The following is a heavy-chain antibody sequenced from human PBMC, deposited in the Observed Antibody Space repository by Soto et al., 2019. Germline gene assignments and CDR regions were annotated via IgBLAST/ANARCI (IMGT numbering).Heavy chain of an antibody. V-gene: IGHV3-21*01. CDR1: GFTFSSYS. CDR3: ARDPPLVPASPYYMDV. Sequence: EVQLVESGGGLVKPGGSLRLSCAASGFTFSSYSMNWVRQAPGKGLEWVSSISSSSSYIYYADSVKGRFTISRDNAKNSLYLQMNSLRAEDTAVYYCARDPPLVPASPYYMDVWGKGTTVTVSS. J-gene: IGHJ6*03. CDR2: ISSSSSYI. D-gene: IGHD2-2*01.